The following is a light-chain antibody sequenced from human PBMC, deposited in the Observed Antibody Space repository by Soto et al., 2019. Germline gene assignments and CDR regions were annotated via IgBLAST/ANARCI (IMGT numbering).Light chain of an antibody. CDR3: SSFSVASPL. CDR2: DVS. J-gene: IGLJ1*01. CDR1: SNDIGGYNY. Sequence: QSALTQSASMSGSPGQSVTISCAGTSNDIGGYNYVSWYQHHPGTAPKLIIYDVSSRPSGVSHRFSGSKSGNTASLTISGLQAEDEADYCSSFSVASPLFGTGTKLTVL. V-gene: IGLV2-14*01.